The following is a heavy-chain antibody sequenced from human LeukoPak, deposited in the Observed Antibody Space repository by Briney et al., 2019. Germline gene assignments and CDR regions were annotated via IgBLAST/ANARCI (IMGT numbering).Heavy chain of an antibody. Sequence: GGSLRLSCAASGFTFSSYSMNWVRQAPGKGLEWVSYISASSGYISYPDSVKGRFTISRDNAKNSLYLQMNSLRAEEKAVYYCARDNNATEYFQQWGQGNLVTVSS. CDR2: ISASSGYI. CDR1: GFTFSSYS. J-gene: IGHJ1*01. D-gene: IGHD5-24*01. CDR3: ARDNNATEYFQQ. V-gene: IGHV3-21*01.